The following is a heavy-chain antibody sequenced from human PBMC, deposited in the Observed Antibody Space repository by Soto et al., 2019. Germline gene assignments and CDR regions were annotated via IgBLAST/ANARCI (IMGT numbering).Heavy chain of an antibody. D-gene: IGHD6-19*01. V-gene: IGHV3-23*01. CDR2: IDNSGTRT. CDR3: AKDATRTSGWYYFDY. J-gene: IGHJ4*02. CDR1: VFTFSSHD. Sequence: PWGSLRLSCATSVFTFSSHDMSWVRQAPGEGLEWVSGIDNSGTRTYYADSVKGLFTISRDNSKNTLHLQMHSLRAEDTAIYYCAKDATRTSGWYYFDYWGQGTLVTVSS.